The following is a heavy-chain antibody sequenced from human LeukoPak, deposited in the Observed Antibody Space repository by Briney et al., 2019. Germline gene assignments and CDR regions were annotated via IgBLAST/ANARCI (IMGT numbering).Heavy chain of an antibody. J-gene: IGHJ4*02. D-gene: IGHD3-10*01. Sequence: SETLSLTCAVYGVSFSGYYWSWIRQPPGKGVEWIGEINHSGSTNYNPSLKSRVTISVDTSKNQFSLKLSSVTAADPAVYYCARQGIGDYYGSGSYYPYFDYWGQGTLVTVSS. CDR1: GVSFSGYY. CDR2: INHSGST. V-gene: IGHV4-34*01. CDR3: ARQGIGDYYGSGSYYPYFDY.